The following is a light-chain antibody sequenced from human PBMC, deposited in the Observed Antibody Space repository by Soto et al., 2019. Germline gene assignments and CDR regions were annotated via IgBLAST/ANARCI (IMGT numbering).Light chain of an antibody. CDR3: QQYDYLPWT. Sequence: DIQMTQSPSSLSASVGDRVTITCQATQDISNNLNWYQQKPGKAPKLLIYDAYKLETGVPSSFSGSGSGTDFTFTISSLQPEDIATYYCQQYDYLPWTFGQGTKVDMK. CDR2: DAY. V-gene: IGKV1-33*01. J-gene: IGKJ1*01. CDR1: QDISNN.